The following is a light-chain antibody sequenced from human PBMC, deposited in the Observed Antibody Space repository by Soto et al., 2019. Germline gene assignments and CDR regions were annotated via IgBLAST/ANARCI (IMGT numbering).Light chain of an antibody. CDR1: QTVGSTY. CDR3: QHYGSSPWT. J-gene: IGKJ1*01. CDR2: DAC. Sequence: EIVSTQSPGTLALSPGERASLSCGASQTVGSTYVAWYQQKPGLAPRLPIYDACSRATAIPDRISGSGSGTDFTLTISRLEPEDFAVYYCQHYGSSPWTFGQGTKVEL. V-gene: IGKV3D-20*01.